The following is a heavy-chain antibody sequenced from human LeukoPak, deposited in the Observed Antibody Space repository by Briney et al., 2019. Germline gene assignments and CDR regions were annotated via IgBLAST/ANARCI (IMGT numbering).Heavy chain of an antibody. CDR2: IWYDGSNK. Sequence: GGSLRLSCAASGFTFSSYGMHWVRQAPGKGLEWVAVIWYDGSNKYYADSVKGRFTISRDNSKNTLYQQMNSLRAEDTAVYYCARSGYSSGWHAYYFDYWGQGTLVTVSS. D-gene: IGHD6-19*01. V-gene: IGHV3-33*01. J-gene: IGHJ4*02. CDR3: ARSGYSSGWHAYYFDY. CDR1: GFTFSSYG.